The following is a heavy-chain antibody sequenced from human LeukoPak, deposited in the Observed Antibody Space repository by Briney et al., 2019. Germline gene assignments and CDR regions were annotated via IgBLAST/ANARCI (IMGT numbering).Heavy chain of an antibody. Sequence: GGSLRLSCAASGFTVSSNYMSWVRQAPGKGLEWVSAISVNGDRTYYADFVEGRFTISRDTSKNTLYLQMNSLRPEDTALYYCAKESPLSMAGAWGQGTLVTVSS. V-gene: IGHV3-23*01. CDR1: GFTVSSNY. J-gene: IGHJ5*02. CDR3: AKESPLSMAGA. CDR2: ISVNGDRT. D-gene: IGHD5-24*01.